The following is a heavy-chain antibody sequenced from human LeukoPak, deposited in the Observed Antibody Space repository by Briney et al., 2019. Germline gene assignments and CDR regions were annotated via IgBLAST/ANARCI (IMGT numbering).Heavy chain of an antibody. J-gene: IGHJ5*02. CDR2: IYYRGNT. D-gene: IGHD3-10*01. CDR1: GGSFTDYY. V-gene: IGHV4-39*07. CDR3: ARTSVWFGEYT. Sequence: PSETLSLTCTVSGGSFTDYYWGWIRQPPGKGLEWIGSIYYRGNTFYKPSLRNRVSISIDTSKGRFSLNLNSVTAADTAVYYCARTSVWFGEYTWGQGTLVTVSS.